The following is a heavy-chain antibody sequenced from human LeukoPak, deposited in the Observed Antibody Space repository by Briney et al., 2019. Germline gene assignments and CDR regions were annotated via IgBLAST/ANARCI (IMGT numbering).Heavy chain of an antibody. CDR1: GFTFSSYW. Sequence: PGGSLRLSCAASGFTFSSYWVHWVRQAPGKGLVWVSRINTVGSSTSYADSVKGRFTISRDNAKNTLYLQMNSLRVEDTAVYYCARMIAAADYWGQGTLVTVSS. D-gene: IGHD6-13*01. V-gene: IGHV3-74*01. CDR2: INTVGSST. J-gene: IGHJ4*02. CDR3: ARMIAAADY.